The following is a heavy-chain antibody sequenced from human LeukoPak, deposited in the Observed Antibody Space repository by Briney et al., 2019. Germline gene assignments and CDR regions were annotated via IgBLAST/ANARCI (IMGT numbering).Heavy chain of an antibody. J-gene: IGHJ5*02. V-gene: IGHV3-9*01. D-gene: IGHD3-10*01. CDR2: ISWNSGSI. CDR3: AKDIRPSYYYGSALNWFDP. CDR1: GFTFSSYA. Sequence: QPGGSLRLSCAASGFTFSSYAMSWVRQAPGKGLERVSGISWNSGSIGYADSVKGRFTISRDNAKNSLYLQMNSLRAEDTALYYCAKDIRPSYYYGSALNWFDPWGQGTLVTVSS.